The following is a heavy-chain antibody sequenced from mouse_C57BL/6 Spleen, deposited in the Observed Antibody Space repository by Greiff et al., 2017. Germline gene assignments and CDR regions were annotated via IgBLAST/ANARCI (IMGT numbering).Heavy chain of an antibody. CDR1: GFTFSDYG. J-gene: IGHJ2*01. CDR2: ISSGSSTI. Sequence: EVKLMESGGGLVKPGGSLKLSCAASGFTFSDYGMHWVRQAPEKGLEWVAYISSGSSTIYYADTVKGRFTISRDNAKNTLFLQMTSLRSEDTAMYYCARGFTTVVATRYFDYWGQGTTLTVSS. CDR3: ARGFTTVVATRYFDY. D-gene: IGHD1-1*01. V-gene: IGHV5-17*01.